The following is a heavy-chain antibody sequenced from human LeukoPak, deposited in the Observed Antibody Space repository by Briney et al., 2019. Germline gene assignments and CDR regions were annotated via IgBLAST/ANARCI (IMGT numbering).Heavy chain of an antibody. Sequence: PSETLSLTCTVSGDSIGSSNNYWAWVRQPPGKGLEWLGSIFYSGSTYYNPSLKSRVTISVDTSRNQFSLNLYSVTAADTATYYCARRGITYSSSFFAYRGQGTLVTVSS. CDR2: IFYSGST. J-gene: IGHJ4*02. V-gene: IGHV4-39*01. D-gene: IGHD6-13*01. CDR3: ARRGITYSSSFFAY. CDR1: GDSIGSSNNY.